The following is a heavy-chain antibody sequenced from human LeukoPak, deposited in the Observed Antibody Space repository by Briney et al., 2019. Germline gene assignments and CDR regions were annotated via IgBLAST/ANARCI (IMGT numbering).Heavy chain of an antibody. CDR2: INHSGST. D-gene: IGHD7-27*01. CDR1: GGSFSGYY. V-gene: IGHV4-34*01. CDR3: ASDLERGGDDY. Sequence: SETLSLTCAVYGGSFSGYYWSWIRQPPGKGLEWIGEINHSGSTNYNPSLKSRVTISVDTSKNQFSLKLSSVTAADTAVYYCASDLERGGDDYWGQGTLVTVSP. J-gene: IGHJ4*02.